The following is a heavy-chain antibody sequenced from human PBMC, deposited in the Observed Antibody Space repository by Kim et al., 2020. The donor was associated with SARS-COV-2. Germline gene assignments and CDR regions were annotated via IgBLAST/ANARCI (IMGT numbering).Heavy chain of an antibody. D-gene: IGHD5-18*01. V-gene: IGHV3-30-3*01. CDR2: ISYDGSNK. J-gene: IGHJ5*02. CDR1: GFTFRSYA. CDR3: ARDGTQLWFGSWFDP. Sequence: GGSLRLSCVASGFTFRSYAMHWVRQAPGKGLEWVAVISYDGSNKYYPDSVKGRFTISRDNSKNTLYLQMNSLRAEDTAVYYCARDGTQLWFGSWFDPWGQGTLGTVSS.